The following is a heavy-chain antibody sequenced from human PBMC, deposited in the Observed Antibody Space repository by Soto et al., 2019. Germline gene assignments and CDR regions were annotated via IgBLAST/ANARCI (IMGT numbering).Heavy chain of an antibody. CDR1: GFTFGSYW. CDR2: IKWDASEK. J-gene: IGHJ4*01. V-gene: IGHV3-7*01. D-gene: IGHD3-10*01. Sequence: GGSLRLSCAASGFTFGSYWMSWVRQAPGKGPEWLATIKWDASEKKYVDSVKGRFTTSRDNAKNALYLQMDSLRAEDTAVYYCARESGYGSRAYVNHYIDYWGQGTLVTVSS. CDR3: ARESGYGSRAYVNHYIDY.